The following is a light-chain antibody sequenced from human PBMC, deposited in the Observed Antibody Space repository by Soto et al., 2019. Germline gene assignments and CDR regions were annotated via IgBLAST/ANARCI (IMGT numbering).Light chain of an antibody. J-gene: IGKJ1*01. CDR2: QAS. CDR3: LQYQRYWT. CDR1: QSISRQ. V-gene: IGKV1-5*03. Sequence: DIQMTQSPSTLSASVGDRVSITCRASQSISRQLAWYQQKPGKAPNLLIYQASNLETGVPSRFTGSGCGTEFTLTISSLQPDDLATYYCLQYQRYWTFGQGTKVEVK.